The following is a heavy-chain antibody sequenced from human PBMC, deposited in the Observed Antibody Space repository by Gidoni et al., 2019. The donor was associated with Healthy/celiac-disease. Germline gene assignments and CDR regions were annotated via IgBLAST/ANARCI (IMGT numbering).Heavy chain of an antibody. V-gene: IGHV4-61*02. CDR2: IYISGST. Sequence: QVQLQESGPGLVKPSQTLSLTCTVSGGSISSGHFYWTWIRQPAGKGLEWIGRIYISGSTNYNPSLKNRVTISVDTSKNQFSLKLSSVTAADTAVYYCARGGWFGELLPGTYNWFDPWGQGTLVTVSS. CDR1: GGSISSGHFY. CDR3: ARGGWFGELLPGTYNWFDP. J-gene: IGHJ5*02. D-gene: IGHD3-10*01.